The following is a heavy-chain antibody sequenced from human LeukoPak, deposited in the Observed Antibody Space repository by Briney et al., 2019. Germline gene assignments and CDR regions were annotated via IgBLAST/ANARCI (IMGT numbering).Heavy chain of an antibody. CDR1: GDSISNGDYY. Sequence: SETLSLTCTVSGDSISNGDYYWSWIRQPPGKGLEWIGYIHDSGSTYYNPSLKTRLAMSVDTSKNQFSLNLSSVTAADTAVYYCAKDPLTQVGWYFDLWGRGTLVTVSS. CDR3: AKDPLTQVGWYFDL. J-gene: IGHJ2*01. D-gene: IGHD1-14*01. V-gene: IGHV4-30-4*01. CDR2: IHDSGST.